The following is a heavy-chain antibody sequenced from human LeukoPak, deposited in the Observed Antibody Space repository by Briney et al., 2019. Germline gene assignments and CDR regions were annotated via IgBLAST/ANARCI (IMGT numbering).Heavy chain of an antibody. D-gene: IGHD2-2*01. J-gene: IGHJ4*02. CDR3: MRTYCSNTRCHYFDS. CDR2: IYHAGTT. CDR1: GASISSSNW. V-gene: IGHV4-4*02. Sequence: SETLSLTCAVSGASISSSNWWSWARRPPGKGLEWIGEIYHAGTTNYNPSLESRVTISVDNSRNQFSLQLTSVTAADTAVYYCMRTYCSNTRCHYFDSWGQGTLVTVSS.